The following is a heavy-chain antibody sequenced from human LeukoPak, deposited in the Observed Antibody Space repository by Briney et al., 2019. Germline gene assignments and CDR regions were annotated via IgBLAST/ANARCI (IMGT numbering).Heavy chain of an antibody. D-gene: IGHD6-13*01. CDR3: ARHPNSNWDY. CDR2: IKQDGSEK. V-gene: IGHV3-7*03. J-gene: IGHJ4*02. Sequence: GGSLILSCVASGFPFSSYWMTWVRQAPGKGLEWVANIKQDGSEKSYVDSVKGRFTISRDNAKNSLYLQMNSLRVEDTAVYYCARHPNSNWDYWGQGTLVTVSS. CDR1: GFPFSSYW.